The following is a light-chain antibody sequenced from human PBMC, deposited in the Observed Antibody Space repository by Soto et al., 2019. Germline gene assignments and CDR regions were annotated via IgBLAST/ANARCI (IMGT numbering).Light chain of an antibody. V-gene: IGKV2-30*02. Sequence: DVVMTQSPLSLPVTLGQPASISCRSSQSLIHSDGNTYLSWFQQRPGQSPRLLIYEVSDRDSGVPDRFTGSGSGTDFTLKISRVEAEDVGVYYCMQGTHWPWTFGQGTEVEIK. J-gene: IGKJ1*01. CDR1: QSLIHSDGNTY. CDR3: MQGTHWPWT. CDR2: EVS.